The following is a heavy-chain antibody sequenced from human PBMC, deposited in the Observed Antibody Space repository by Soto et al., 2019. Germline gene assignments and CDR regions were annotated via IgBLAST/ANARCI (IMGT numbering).Heavy chain of an antibody. D-gene: IGHD6-13*01. CDR2: IIPILGIA. J-gene: IGHJ5*02. Sequence: QVQLVQSGAEVKKPGSSVKVSCKASGGTFSSYTISWVRQAPGQGLEWMGRIIPILGIANYAQKFQGRVTITADKSANTAYMELSSLRSEDTAVYYCARGLRSAAAYNWFDPWGQGTLVTVSS. CDR3: ARGLRSAAAYNWFDP. CDR1: GGTFSSYT. V-gene: IGHV1-69*02.